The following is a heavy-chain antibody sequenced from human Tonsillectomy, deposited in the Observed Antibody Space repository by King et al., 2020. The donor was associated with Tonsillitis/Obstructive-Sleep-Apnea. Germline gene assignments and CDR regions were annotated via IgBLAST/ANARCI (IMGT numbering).Heavy chain of an antibody. D-gene: IGHD2-2*01. J-gene: IGHJ4*02. CDR1: GFTFSSYS. CDR2: ISSSNNTV. Sequence: EVQLVESGGGLVQPGGSLRLSCAASGFTFSSYSMNWVRQAPGKGLEWVSYISSSNNTVYYADSVKGRFTISRANAKNSLYLQMNSLRDEDTAVYYCARLRYCSRASCYEGFDYWGQGTLVTVSS. V-gene: IGHV3-48*02. CDR3: ARLRYCSRASCYEGFDY.